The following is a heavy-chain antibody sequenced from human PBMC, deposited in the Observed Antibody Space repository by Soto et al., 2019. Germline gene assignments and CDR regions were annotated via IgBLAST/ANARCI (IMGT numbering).Heavy chain of an antibody. J-gene: IGHJ5*02. Sequence: QVQLVQSGAEVKKPGASVNVSCKASGNTFTRFYIHWLRQAPGQGLEWMGIINPRSGDTTYAEKFQGRITVTRDTSTSTVYMELTSLRYEDTAIYYCARVALSGGGWLDPWGQGTLVTVSS. V-gene: IGHV1-46*01. CDR1: GNTFTRFY. CDR2: INPRSGDT. CDR3: ARVALSGGGWLDP. D-gene: IGHD1-26*01.